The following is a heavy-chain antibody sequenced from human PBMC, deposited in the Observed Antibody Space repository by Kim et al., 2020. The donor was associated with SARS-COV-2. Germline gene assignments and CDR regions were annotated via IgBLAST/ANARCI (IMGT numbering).Heavy chain of an antibody. CDR2: INPSGGST. D-gene: IGHD5-18*01. J-gene: IGHJ3*02. Sequence: ASVKVSCKASGYTFTSYYMHWVRQAPGQGLEWMGIINPSGGSTSYAQKFQGRVTMTRDTSTSTVYMELSSLRSEDTAVYYCARDRAQYSSASGAFDIWGQGTMVTVSS. CDR1: GYTFTSYY. CDR3: ARDRAQYSSASGAFDI. V-gene: IGHV1-46*01.